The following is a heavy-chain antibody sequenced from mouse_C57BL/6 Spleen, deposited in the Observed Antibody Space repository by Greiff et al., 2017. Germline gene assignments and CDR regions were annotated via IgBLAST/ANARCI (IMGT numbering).Heavy chain of an antibody. Sequence: EVQLQESGGGLVQPGGSMKLSCVASGFTFSNYWMNWVRQSPEKGLEWVAQIRLKSDNYATHYAESVKGRFTISRDDSKSSVYLQMNNLRAEDTGIYYCTGGRWLLRGAMDYWGQGTSVTVSS. V-gene: IGHV6-3*01. D-gene: IGHD2-3*01. CDR1: GFTFSNYW. CDR2: IRLKSDNYAT. J-gene: IGHJ4*01. CDR3: TGGRWLLRGAMDY.